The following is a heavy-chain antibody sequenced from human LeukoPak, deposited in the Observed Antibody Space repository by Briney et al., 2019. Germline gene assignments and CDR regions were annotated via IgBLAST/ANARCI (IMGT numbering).Heavy chain of an antibody. CDR2: ISSNGGST. J-gene: IGHJ6*03. Sequence: GGSLRLSCAASGFTFSSYGMHWVRQAPGKGLEYVSAISSNGGSTYYANSVKGRFTISRDNSKNTLYLQMGSLRAEDMAVYYCARGPHLKYYYDSSGYAAIYYYYYMDVWGKGTTVTVSS. V-gene: IGHV3-64*01. D-gene: IGHD3-22*01. CDR3: ARGPHLKYYYDSSGYAAIYYYYYMDV. CDR1: GFTFSSYG.